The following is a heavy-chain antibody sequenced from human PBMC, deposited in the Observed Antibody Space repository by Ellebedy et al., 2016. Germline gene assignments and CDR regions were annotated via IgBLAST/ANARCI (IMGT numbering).Heavy chain of an antibody. Sequence: ASVKVSXXASGYTFRSYTISWVRQAPGQGLEWMGWISVYNGDTHYAQKVQGRVTMTTDTSMRTAYLEVRSPRSADTAVYYCVREGGGGWFDPWGQGTLVTVSS. CDR2: ISVYNGDT. J-gene: IGHJ5*02. CDR3: VREGGGGWFDP. V-gene: IGHV1-18*01. D-gene: IGHD4-23*01. CDR1: GYTFRSYT.